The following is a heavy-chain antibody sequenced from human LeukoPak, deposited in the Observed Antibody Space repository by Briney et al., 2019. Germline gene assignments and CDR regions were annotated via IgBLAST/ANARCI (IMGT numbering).Heavy chain of an antibody. D-gene: IGHD2-21*01. CDR2: MYYSGST. CDR3: ATPYCGTISCLDVFDV. CDR1: GVSISSDKYY. V-gene: IGHV4-30-4*01. J-gene: IGHJ3*01. Sequence: SQTLSLTCTVSGVSISSDKYYWSWIRQRPGKGLEWIGYMYYSGSTSYNPSLKSRVSISLGTPKNQFSLKLTSVTAADTAVYYCATPYCGTISCLDVFDVWGQGTMVTVSS.